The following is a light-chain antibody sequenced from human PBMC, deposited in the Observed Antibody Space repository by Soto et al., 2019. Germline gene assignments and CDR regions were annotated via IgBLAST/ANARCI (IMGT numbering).Light chain of an antibody. J-gene: IGKJ1*01. CDR1: QTVSSNY. V-gene: IGKV3-20*01. CDR3: QQYFKSPWT. Sequence: EIVLTQSPGTLSLSPGERATLSCGASQTVSSNYLAWYQQKPGQASRLLIYGASSRATGIPDRFSGSGSGTDFVLTISRLEPEDFAVYYCQQYFKSPWTFGQGTKVDIK. CDR2: GAS.